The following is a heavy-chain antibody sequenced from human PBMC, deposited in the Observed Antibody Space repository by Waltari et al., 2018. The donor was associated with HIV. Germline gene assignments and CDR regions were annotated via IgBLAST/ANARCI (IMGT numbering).Heavy chain of an antibody. CDR2: INPNSGGT. CDR1: GYTFTGSS. CDR3: ATYGTTVTSGGI. D-gene: IGHD4-17*01. J-gene: IGHJ3*02. V-gene: IGHV1-2*02. Sequence: QLQLVQSGSEVKKPGASVKVSCKASGYTFTGSSIHWVRQAPGQGLEWMGWINPNSGGTNYAQKFQGRVTMTRDTSISTAYMELSRLRSDDTAVYYCATYGTTVTSGGIWGQGTMVTVSS.